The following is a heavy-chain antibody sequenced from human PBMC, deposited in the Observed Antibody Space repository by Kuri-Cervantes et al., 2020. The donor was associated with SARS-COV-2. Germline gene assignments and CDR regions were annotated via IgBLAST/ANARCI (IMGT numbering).Heavy chain of an antibody. CDR2: INHSGST. Sequence: SQTLSLTCAVYGGSFSGYYWSWIRQPPGKGLEWIGEINHSGSTNYNPSLKSRVTISVDTSKNQFSLKLSSVTAADTAVYYCARDQGRGSPRKYFDYWGQGTLVTVSS. V-gene: IGHV4-34*01. J-gene: IGHJ4*02. CDR1: GGSFSGYY. CDR3: ARDQGRGSPRKYFDY. D-gene: IGHD2-2*01.